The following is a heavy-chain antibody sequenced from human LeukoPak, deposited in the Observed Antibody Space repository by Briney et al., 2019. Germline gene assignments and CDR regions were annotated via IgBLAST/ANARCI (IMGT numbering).Heavy chain of an antibody. J-gene: IGHJ4*01. CDR3: ARKPDNSSLVICY. CDR2: IKQDGSEK. CDR1: GFTFSSYW. Sequence: SGGSLRLSCAASGFTFSSYWMSWVRQAPGKGLEWVANIKQDGSEKYYVDSVKGRFTISRDNAKNSLYLQMNSLRAEDTAVYYCARKPDNSSLVICYRGQGTLVPVSS. V-gene: IGHV3-7*01. D-gene: IGHD6-13*01.